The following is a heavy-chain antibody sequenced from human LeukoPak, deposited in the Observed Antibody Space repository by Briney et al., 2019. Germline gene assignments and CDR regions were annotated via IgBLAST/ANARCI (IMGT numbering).Heavy chain of an antibody. V-gene: IGHV3-7*01. J-gene: IGHJ4*02. CDR2: IKQDGSEK. Sequence: GALRLSCAASGFTFSSYWMSWVRQAPGKGLERVANIKQDGSEKYYVDSVKGRFTISRDNAKNSLYLQMNSLRAEDTAVYYCARDRVAAAGTPPDYFDYWGQGTLVTVSS. D-gene: IGHD6-13*01. CDR3: ARDRVAAAGTPPDYFDY. CDR1: GFTFSSYW.